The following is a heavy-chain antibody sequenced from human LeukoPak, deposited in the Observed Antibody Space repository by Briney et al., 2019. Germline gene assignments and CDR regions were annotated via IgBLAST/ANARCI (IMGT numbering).Heavy chain of an antibody. CDR1: GFTFRSSG. D-gene: IGHD1-1*01. V-gene: IGHV3-30*02. CDR2: IWYDGNEI. CDR3: AREQQGRRAAFDY. J-gene: IGHJ4*02. Sequence: PGGSLRLSCAASGFTFRSSGMHWVRQTPGKGLEWVAFIWYDGNEIYYADSVEGRFTISRDNSRNTLYLQMNSLRTEDTAVYYCAREQQGRRAAFDYWGQGTPVTVSS.